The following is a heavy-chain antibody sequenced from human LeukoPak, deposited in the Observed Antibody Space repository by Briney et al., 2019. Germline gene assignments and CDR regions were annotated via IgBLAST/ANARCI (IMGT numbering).Heavy chain of an antibody. CDR2: ISYDGSNK. Sequence: GGSLRLSCAASGFTFSSYGMHWVRQAPGKGLEWVAVISYDGSNKYYADSVKGRFTISRDNSKNTLYLQMNSLRAEDTAVYYCAKLYGSGSTTLGDFDYWSQGTLVTVSS. D-gene: IGHD3-10*01. CDR3: AKLYGSGSTTLGDFDY. J-gene: IGHJ4*02. CDR1: GFTFSSYG. V-gene: IGHV3-30*18.